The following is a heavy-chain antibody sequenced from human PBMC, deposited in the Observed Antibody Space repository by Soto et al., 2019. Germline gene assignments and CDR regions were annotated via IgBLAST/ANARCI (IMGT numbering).Heavy chain of an antibody. CDR2: IIPILGIA. Sequence: QVQLVQSGAEVKKPGSSVKVSCKASGGTFSSYTISWVRQAPGQGLEWMGRIIPILGIANYAQKFQGRVTITADKSTSTAYMELSSLRSEDTAVYYCASTVTGSSGWQNWCDPWGQGTPVTVSS. V-gene: IGHV1-69*02. J-gene: IGHJ5*02. CDR3: ASTVTGSSGWQNWCDP. CDR1: GGTFSSYT. D-gene: IGHD6-19*01.